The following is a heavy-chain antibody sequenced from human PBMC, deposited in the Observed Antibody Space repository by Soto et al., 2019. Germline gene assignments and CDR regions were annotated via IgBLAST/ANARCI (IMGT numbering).Heavy chain of an antibody. Sequence: SETLSLTCTISGGSISNGDYYWNGIRQSPGKGLEWIGYIYYSGSTYYNPSLKSRVTMFVDTSNNQFSLKLTSVTVADTAVYYCAREPVPDHVYYGLDVWGQGTTVTVSS. CDR1: GGSISNGDYY. J-gene: IGHJ6*02. D-gene: IGHD2-8*01. CDR2: IYYSGST. CDR3: AREPVPDHVYYGLDV. V-gene: IGHV4-30-4*01.